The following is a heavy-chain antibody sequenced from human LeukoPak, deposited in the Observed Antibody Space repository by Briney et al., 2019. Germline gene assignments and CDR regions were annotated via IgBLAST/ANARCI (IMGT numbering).Heavy chain of an antibody. CDR3: ARDRAYDAFDY. Sequence: GGSLRLSCAASGFTFSSSWMAWVRQAPGKGLEWVANINPDGSHTDYIDSVKDRFTISRDNAENSSFLQVNSLRDEDTAVYYCARDRAYDAFDYWGRGTLVTVSS. J-gene: IGHJ4*02. D-gene: IGHD5-12*01. CDR1: GFTFSSSW. V-gene: IGHV3-7*01. CDR2: INPDGSHT.